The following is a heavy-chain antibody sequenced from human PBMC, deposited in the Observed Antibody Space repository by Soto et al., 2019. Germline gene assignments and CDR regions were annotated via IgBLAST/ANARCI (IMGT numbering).Heavy chain of an antibody. Sequence: QVQLQQWGAGLLKPSETLSLTCAVYGGSFSGYYWSWIRQPPGKGLEWIGEINHSGSTNYNPSLKSRVTISVDTSKNQFSLKLSSVTAADTAVYYCARWNPTVTTSFWYCDLWGRGTLVTVSS. CDR3: ARWNPTVTTSFWYCDL. CDR2: INHSGST. CDR1: GGSFSGYY. J-gene: IGHJ2*01. V-gene: IGHV4-34*01. D-gene: IGHD4-17*01.